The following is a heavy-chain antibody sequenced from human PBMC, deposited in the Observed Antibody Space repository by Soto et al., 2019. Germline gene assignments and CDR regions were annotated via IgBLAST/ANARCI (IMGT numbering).Heavy chain of an antibody. D-gene: IGHD6-19*01. CDR3: ARDIVAGTRGYYYYGMDV. CDR1: GFTVSSNY. J-gene: IGHJ6*02. CDR2: IYSGGST. V-gene: IGHV3-53*01. Sequence: GGSLTLSCAASGFTVSSNYMSWVRQAPGKGLEWVSVIYSGGSTYYADSVKGRFTISRDNSKNTLYLQMNSLRAEDTAVYYCARDIVAGTRGYYYYGMDVWGQGTTVTVSS.